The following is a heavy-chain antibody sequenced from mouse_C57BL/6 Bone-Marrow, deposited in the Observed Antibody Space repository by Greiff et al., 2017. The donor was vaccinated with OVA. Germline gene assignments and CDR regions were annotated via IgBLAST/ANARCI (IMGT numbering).Heavy chain of an antibody. Sequence: EVQLVESGAGLVKPGGSLKLSCAASGFTFSSYAMSWVRQTPEKRLEWVAYISSGGDYIYYADTVKGRFTISRDNARNTLYLQMSSLKSEDTAMYYCTRDPTMVTTDGYYAMDYWGQGTSVTVSS. CDR1: GFTFSSYA. CDR2: ISSGGDYI. J-gene: IGHJ4*01. V-gene: IGHV5-9-1*02. D-gene: IGHD2-9*01. CDR3: TRDPTMVTTDGYYAMDY.